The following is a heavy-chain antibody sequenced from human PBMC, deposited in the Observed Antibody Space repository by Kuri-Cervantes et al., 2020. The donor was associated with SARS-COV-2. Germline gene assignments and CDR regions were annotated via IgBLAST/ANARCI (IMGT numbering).Heavy chain of an antibody. CDR2: ISAYNGNT. V-gene: IGHV1-18*01. J-gene: IGHJ5*02. D-gene: IGHD5-18*01. CDR3: ARRLWSGYSYGFGVGWFDP. Sequence: ASVKVSCKVSGYTLTELSMHWVRQAPGQGLEWMGWISAYNGNTNYAQKLQGRVTMTTDTSTSTAYMELRSLRSDDTAVYYCARRLWSGYSYGFGVGWFDPWGQGTLVTVSS. CDR1: GYTLTELS.